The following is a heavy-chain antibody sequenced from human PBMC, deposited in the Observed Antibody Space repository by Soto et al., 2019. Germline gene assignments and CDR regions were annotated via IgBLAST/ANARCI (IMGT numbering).Heavy chain of an antibody. D-gene: IGHD3-3*01. V-gene: IGHV4-39*01. CDR1: GGSISSSSYY. CDR3: ARRARLTLFGVVIKGGSWCDP. J-gene: IGHJ5*02. CDR2: IYYSGRT. Sequence: SSETLSLTCTVSGGSISSSSYYWGWIRQPPGKGLEWIGSIYYSGRTYYNPSLKSRVTISVDTSKNQFSLKPSSVTAADTAVYYCARRARLTLFGVVIKGGSWCDPWGQGTLVTVS.